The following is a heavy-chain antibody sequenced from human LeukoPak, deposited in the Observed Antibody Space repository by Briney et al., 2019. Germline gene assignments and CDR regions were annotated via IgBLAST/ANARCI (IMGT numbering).Heavy chain of an antibody. D-gene: IGHD2-2*01. J-gene: IGHJ6*04. Sequence: PGGSLRLSCAASGFTFSDYYMNWIRLAPGKGLEWVSSISTSSTYTNYADSVRGRFTISRDNANNSLYLQMNSLRAEDTAVYYCARAQVVPAATYYYYYGMDVWGKGTTDTVSS. V-gene: IGHV3-11*06. CDR3: ARAQVVPAATYYYYYGMDV. CDR1: GFTFSDYY. CDR2: ISTSSTYT.